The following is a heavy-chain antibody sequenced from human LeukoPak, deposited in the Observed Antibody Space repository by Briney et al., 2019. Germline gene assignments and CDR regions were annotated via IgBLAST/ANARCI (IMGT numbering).Heavy chain of an antibody. CDR3: ARGPHERSGYPDD. J-gene: IGHJ4*02. D-gene: IGHD3-22*01. V-gene: IGHV1-18*01. CDR2: ISPYNGNT. CDR1: GYTFNTYG. Sequence: ASVKVSCKPYGYTFNTYGITWVRQAPGQGLEWMGWISPYNGNTNYAQKFQGRVTLTTDTSTSTAHMELRSPRSDDTAVYYCARGPHERSGYPDDWGQGTLVTVSS.